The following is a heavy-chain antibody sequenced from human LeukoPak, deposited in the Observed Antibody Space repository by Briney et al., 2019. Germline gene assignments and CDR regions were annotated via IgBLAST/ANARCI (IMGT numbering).Heavy chain of an antibody. CDR3: SFGSGIRGFLDTAMASGAFDI. J-gene: IGHJ3*02. D-gene: IGHD5-18*01. V-gene: IGHV7-4-1*02. CDR1: RYTFTSYA. CDR2: INTNTGNP. Sequence: ASVKVSCKASRYTFTSYAMNWVRQAPGQGLEWMGWINTNTGNPTYAQGFTGRFVFSLDTSVSTAYLQISSLRAEDTAVYYCSFGSGIRGFLDTAMASGAFDIWSQGTMVTVSS.